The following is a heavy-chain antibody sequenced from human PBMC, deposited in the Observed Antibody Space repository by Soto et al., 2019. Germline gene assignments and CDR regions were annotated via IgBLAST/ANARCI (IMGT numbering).Heavy chain of an antibody. J-gene: IGHJ4*02. CDR3: ARLGDYGSGSY. CDR2: ISGGGTTT. CDR1: GFSFSSFS. D-gene: IGHD3-10*01. Sequence: ESGGDLVQPGGSLRLSCAASGFSFSSFSMNWVRQAPGKGLEWVSYISGGGTTTYYADSVKGRFTISRDDAKNSLYLQMTSLQAEDTAVYYCARLGDYGSGSYWGQGTLVTVSS. V-gene: IGHV3-48*04.